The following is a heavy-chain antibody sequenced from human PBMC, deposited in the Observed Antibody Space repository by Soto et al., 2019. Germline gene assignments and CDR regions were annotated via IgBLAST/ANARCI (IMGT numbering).Heavy chain of an antibody. Sequence: VQLVESGGGVVQPGRSLRLSCAASGFTFSDYAMHWVRQAPGKGLEWVAVVSRDGRNTHYADSVKGRFTISRDSSKNTASLEMTSLRAEDTAVYYCAKGGRQWLVTSDFNYWGQGALVTVSS. V-gene: IGHV3-30*18. CDR3: AKGGRQWLVTSDFNY. CDR2: VSRDGRNT. D-gene: IGHD6-19*01. J-gene: IGHJ4*02. CDR1: GFTFSDYA.